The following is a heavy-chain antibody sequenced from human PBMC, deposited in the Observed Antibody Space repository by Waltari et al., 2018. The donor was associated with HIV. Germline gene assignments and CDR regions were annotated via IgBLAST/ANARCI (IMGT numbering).Heavy chain of an antibody. CDR3: ARPQGGYSYGFNY. D-gene: IGHD5-18*01. V-gene: IGHV3-7*01. CDR2: IKQDGSEQ. CDR1: GFTFSAYW. Sequence: EVQLVESGGGLVQPGGSLRLSCAASGFTFSAYWMSWVRQAPGKGLEGVANIKQDGSEQYYVDSVKGRFTISRDNAKNSLYLQMNSLRADDTAVYYCARPQGGYSYGFNYWGQGTLVTVSS. J-gene: IGHJ4*02.